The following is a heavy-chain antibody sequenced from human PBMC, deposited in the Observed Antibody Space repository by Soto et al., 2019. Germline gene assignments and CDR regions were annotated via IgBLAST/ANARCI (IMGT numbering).Heavy chain of an antibody. Sequence: GGSLRLSCAASGFTFSDHYMDWVRQAPGKGLEWVGRTRNKANSYTTEYAASVKGRFTISRDDSKNSLYLQMNSLKTEDTAVYYCARESIDYIVVVPAAIGAFDIWGQGTMVTVSS. V-gene: IGHV3-72*01. J-gene: IGHJ3*02. CDR1: GFTFSDHY. CDR3: ARESIDYIVVVPAAIGAFDI. CDR2: TRNKANSYTT. D-gene: IGHD2-2*01.